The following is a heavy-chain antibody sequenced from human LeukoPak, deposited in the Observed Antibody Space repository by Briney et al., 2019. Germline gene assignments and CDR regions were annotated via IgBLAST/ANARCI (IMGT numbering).Heavy chain of an antibody. J-gene: IGHJ4*02. V-gene: IGHV4-4*07. CDR1: GGSISSYY. CDR2: IYTSGST. D-gene: IGHD2-2*02. CDR3: ARGDCSSTSCYRLNY. Sequence: PSETLSLTCTVSGGSISSYYWSWIRQPAGKGLEWIGRIYTSGSTNYNPSLKSRVTMSVDTSKNQFSLKLTAVTAADTAVYYCARGDCSSTSCYRLNYWGQGTLVTVSS.